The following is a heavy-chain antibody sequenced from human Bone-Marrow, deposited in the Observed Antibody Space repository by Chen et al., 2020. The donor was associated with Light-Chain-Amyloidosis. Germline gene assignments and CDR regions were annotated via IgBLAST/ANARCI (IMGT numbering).Heavy chain of an antibody. CDR2: ISSSSSTI. Sequence: EVQLVESGGGLVQPGGSLRLSCAASGFTFSSYSMNWVRQAPGKGLEWVSYISSSSSTIYYADSVKGRFTISRDNAKNSLYLQMNSLRAEDTAVYYCARDGWLRSFDYWGQGTLVTVSS. V-gene: IGHV3-48*01. J-gene: IGHJ4*02. CDR3: ARDGWLRSFDY. CDR1: GFTFSSYS. D-gene: IGHD5-12*01.